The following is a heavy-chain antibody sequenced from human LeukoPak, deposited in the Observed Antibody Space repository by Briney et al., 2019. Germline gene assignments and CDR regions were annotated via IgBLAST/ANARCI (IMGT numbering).Heavy chain of an antibody. D-gene: IGHD6-6*01. V-gene: IGHV3-23*01. CDR2: ISGSGGST. Sequence: GGSLRLSCAASGFTFSSYAMRWVRQAPGKGLEWVSAISGSGGSTYYADSVKGRFTISRDNSKNTLYLQMNSLRAEDTAVYYCAKDEYSSTPMSLWGYWGQGTLVTVSS. J-gene: IGHJ4*02. CDR3: AKDEYSSTPMSLWGY. CDR1: GFTFSSYA.